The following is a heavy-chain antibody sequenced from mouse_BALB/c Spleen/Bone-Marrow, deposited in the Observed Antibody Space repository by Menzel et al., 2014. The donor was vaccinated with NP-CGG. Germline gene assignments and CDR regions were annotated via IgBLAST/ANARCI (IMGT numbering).Heavy chain of an antibody. CDR1: GYTFTNYY. D-gene: IGHD5-1*01. CDR2: INPSNGGT. V-gene: IGHV1S81*02. J-gene: IGHJ4*01. CDR3: TRLPH. Sequence: QVHVKQSGAKLVKPGASVKLSCRASGYTFTNYYMYWVKQRPGQGLEWIGEINPSNGGTNFNEKFKSKATLTVDKSSSTAYMQLSSLTSEDSAVYYCTRLPHWGQGTSVTVSS.